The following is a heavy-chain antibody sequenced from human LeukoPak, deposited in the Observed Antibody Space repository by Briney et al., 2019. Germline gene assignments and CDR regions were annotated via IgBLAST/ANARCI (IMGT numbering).Heavy chain of an antibody. J-gene: IGHJ4*02. Sequence: GGSLRLSCAASGFTFSSYWMSWVRQAPGKGLDWVANIKQDGSEKYYVDSVKGRFTISRDNAKNSLYLQMNSLRAEDTAVYYCARGPPYSSGWYGGDYFDYWGQGTLVTVSS. V-gene: IGHV3-7*04. D-gene: IGHD6-19*01. CDR1: GFTFSSYW. CDR2: IKQDGSEK. CDR3: ARGPPYSSGWYGGDYFDY.